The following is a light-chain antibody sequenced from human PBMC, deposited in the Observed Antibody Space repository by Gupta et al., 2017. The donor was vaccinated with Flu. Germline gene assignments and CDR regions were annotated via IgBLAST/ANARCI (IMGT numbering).Light chain of an antibody. Sequence: QSALTQPASVSGSPGQSITISCSGTNSDVGGYHFVSWYQYHPDKAPKLLIYEVTKRPSGVSDRFSGSKSGNTASLTISGLQPEDEADYFCCSYTDANTRVFGSGSKVTVL. V-gene: IGLV2-14*01. CDR3: CSYTDANTRV. CDR2: EVT. CDR1: NSDVGGYHF. J-gene: IGLJ1*01.